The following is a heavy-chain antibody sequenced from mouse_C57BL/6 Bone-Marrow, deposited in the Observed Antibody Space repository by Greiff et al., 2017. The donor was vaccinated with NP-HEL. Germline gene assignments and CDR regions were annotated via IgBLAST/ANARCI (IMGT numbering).Heavy chain of an antibody. V-gene: IGHV1-54*01. D-gene: IGHD4-1*01. J-gene: IGHJ1*03. CDR2: INPGSGGT. CDR1: GYAFTNYL. Sequence: VMLVESGAELVRPGTSVKVSCKASGYAFTNYLIEWVKQRPGQGLEWIGVINPGSGGTNYNEKFKGKATLTADKSSSTAYMQLSSLTSEDSAVYFCARNCDWYFDVWGTGTTVTVSS. CDR3: ARNCDWYFDV.